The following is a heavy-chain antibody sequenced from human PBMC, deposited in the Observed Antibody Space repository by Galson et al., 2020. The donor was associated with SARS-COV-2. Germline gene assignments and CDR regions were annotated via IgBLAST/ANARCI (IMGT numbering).Heavy chain of an antibody. CDR1: GYSVSTTNY. V-gene: IGHV4-38-2*02. D-gene: IGHD3-22*01. J-gene: IGHJ2*01. CDR2: VYPSGTT. CDR3: ARQGVNMIVLVTVPGWYFDL. Sequence: SEPLSLPCTVSGYSVSTTNYWGWVRQPPGRGLEWIGSVYPSGTTYYNPSLKSRVTISVDTSKNQFSLRLDSVTAADTALYYCARQGVNMIVLVTVPGWYFDLWGRGTLVTVSS.